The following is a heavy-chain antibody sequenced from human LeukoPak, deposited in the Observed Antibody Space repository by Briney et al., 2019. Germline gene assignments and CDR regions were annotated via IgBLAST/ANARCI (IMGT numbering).Heavy chain of an antibody. CDR2: IYHSGGT. CDR3: ARGMTGNWYYFDY. D-gene: IGHD1-14*01. V-gene: IGHV4-4*02. J-gene: IGHJ4*02. Sequence: SETLSLTCAVSGGSISTTNWWGWVRQPPGKGLEWIGEIYHSGGTNYNPSLKSRVTISVDKSKNQFSLKLNSATAADTAVYYCARGMTGNWYYFDYWGQGTLVTVSS. CDR1: GGSISTTNW.